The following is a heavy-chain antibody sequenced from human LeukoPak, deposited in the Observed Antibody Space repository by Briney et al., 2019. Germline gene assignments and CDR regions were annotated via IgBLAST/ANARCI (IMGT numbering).Heavy chain of an antibody. CDR3: ARGFDFFIAAAGTPGAYYFDY. J-gene: IGHJ4*02. Sequence: SETLSLTCAVCGGSIISREHYWGWIRQPPGKGLEWIGSVYYSGNTYYNPSLKSRVTVSVDTSKNQFSLKLSSVTAADTAVYYCARGFDFFIAAAGTPGAYYFDYWGQGTLVTVSS. CDR2: VYYSGNT. CDR1: GGSIISREHY. V-gene: IGHV4-39*01. D-gene: IGHD6-13*01.